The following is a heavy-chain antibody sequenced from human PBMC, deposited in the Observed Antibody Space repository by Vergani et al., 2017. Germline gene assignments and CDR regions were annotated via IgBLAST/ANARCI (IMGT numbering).Heavy chain of an antibody. CDR1: GFTVSSNY. V-gene: IGHV3-53*04. D-gene: IGHD3-22*01. Sequence: EVQLVESGGGLVQPGGSLRLSCAASGFTVSSNYMSWVRQAPGKGLEWVSVIYSGGSTYYADSVKGRFTISRHNSKNTLYLQMNSLRAEDTAVYYCARGPTNYYDSSGYWGYYFDYWGQGTLVTVSS. J-gene: IGHJ4*02. CDR3: ARGPTNYYDSSGYWGYYFDY. CDR2: IYSGGST.